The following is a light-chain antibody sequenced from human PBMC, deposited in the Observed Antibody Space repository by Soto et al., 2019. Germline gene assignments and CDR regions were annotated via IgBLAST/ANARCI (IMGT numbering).Light chain of an antibody. V-gene: IGLV2-14*01. CDR1: SSDVGGYDY. Sequence: SALTQPASVSGSPGQSITISCTGTSSDVGGYDYVSWCQQHPGKAPKLMIYDVSYRPSGVSNRFSGSKSGNTASLTISGLQTEDEADYYCSSYTSSSTYVFGTGTKLTVL. CDR2: DVS. J-gene: IGLJ1*01. CDR3: SSYTSSSTYV.